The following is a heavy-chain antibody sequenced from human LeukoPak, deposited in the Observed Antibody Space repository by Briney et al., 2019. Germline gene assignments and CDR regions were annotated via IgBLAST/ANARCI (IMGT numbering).Heavy chain of an antibody. CDR3: ARGGYGSGSYYVFDY. CDR2: IYYSGST. CDR1: GGSISSYS. J-gene: IGHJ4*02. V-gene: IGHV4-59*08. D-gene: IGHD3-10*01. Sequence: PSETLSLTCTVSGGSISSYSWSWIRQPPGKGLEWIGYIYYSGSTYYNPSLKSRVTISVDTSKNQFSLKLSSVTAADTAVYYCARGGYGSGSYYVFDYWGQGTLVTVSS.